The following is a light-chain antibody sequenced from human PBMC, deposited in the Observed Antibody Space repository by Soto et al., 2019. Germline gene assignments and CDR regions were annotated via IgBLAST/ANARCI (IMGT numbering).Light chain of an antibody. CDR2: DAS. CDR1: LRVSSY. CDR3: QQRSNWPPYT. Sequence: EIVLTQSPAALSLSPGERATLSCMASLRVSSYSACYQQKPGQAPRLLIYDASNRATGIPARFSRSGSGTDFTLTISSLEHEDCAVYYCQQRSNWPPYTFGQGTKLEIK. J-gene: IGKJ2*01. V-gene: IGKV3-11*01.